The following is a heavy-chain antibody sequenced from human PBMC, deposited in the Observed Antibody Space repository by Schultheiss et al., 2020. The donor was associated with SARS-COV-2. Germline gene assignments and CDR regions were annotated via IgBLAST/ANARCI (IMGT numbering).Heavy chain of an antibody. J-gene: IGHJ4*02. D-gene: IGHD2-15*01. CDR3: ARDQRCSGGSCFSANFDY. CDR1: GFTFSYYY. V-gene: IGHV3-74*01. Sequence: GESLKISCSASGFTFSYYYMHWFRQAPGKGLVWVSRIGTDVNSVYYADFVKGRFTISRDNAKNTLYLQMNSLRAEDTAVYYCARDQRCSGGSCFSANFDYWGQGTLVTVSS. CDR2: IGTDVNSV.